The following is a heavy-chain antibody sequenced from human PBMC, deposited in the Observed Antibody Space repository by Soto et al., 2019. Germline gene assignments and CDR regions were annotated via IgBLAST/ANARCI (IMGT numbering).Heavy chain of an antibody. V-gene: IGHV1-2*02. CDR1: GYTFTGYY. Sequence: QVQLVQSGAEVKKPGASVKVSCKASGYTFTGYYMHWVRQAPGQGLEWMGWINPNSGGTNYAQKFQGRVTMTRDASISTAYMELSRLRSDDTAVYYCARDRMVRGVITYNWFDPWGQGTLVTVSS. J-gene: IGHJ5*02. D-gene: IGHD3-10*01. CDR2: INPNSGGT. CDR3: ARDRMVRGVITYNWFDP.